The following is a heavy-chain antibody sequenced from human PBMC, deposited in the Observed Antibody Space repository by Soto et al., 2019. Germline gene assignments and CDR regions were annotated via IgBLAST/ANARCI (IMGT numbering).Heavy chain of an antibody. CDR3: AMIEYSSGSDY. D-gene: IGHD6-19*01. J-gene: IGHJ4*02. Sequence: ASVKVSCKASGGTLSSYPITWVRQAPGQGLEWLGGIFPIFGTTNYAQRFEDRVTITADELTSTAYMELSSLRSEDTAVYYCAMIEYSSGSDYWGQGTLVTVSS. V-gene: IGHV1-69*13. CDR2: IFPIFGTT. CDR1: GGTLSSYP.